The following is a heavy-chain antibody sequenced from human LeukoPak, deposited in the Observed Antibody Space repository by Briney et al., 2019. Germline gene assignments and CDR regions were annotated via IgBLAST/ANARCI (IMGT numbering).Heavy chain of an antibody. CDR2: IFTSGST. CDR1: GMSISSYY. Sequence: SSETLSLTCSVSGMSISSYYWTWIRQPAGKGLEWIGRIFTSGSTSYNPSLTSRVTMSVDTSKNQFSLTLTSVTAADTAVYYCARARRYCDGDCSSGVYWYFDLWGRGTLVTVSS. V-gene: IGHV4-4*07. D-gene: IGHD2-21*02. J-gene: IGHJ2*01. CDR3: ARARRYCDGDCSSGVYWYFDL.